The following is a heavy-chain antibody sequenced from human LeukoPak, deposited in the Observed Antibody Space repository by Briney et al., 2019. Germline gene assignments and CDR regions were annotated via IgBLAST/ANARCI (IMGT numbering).Heavy chain of an antibody. J-gene: IGHJ5*02. CDR3: ARGIYGDYSWGASPNWFDP. V-gene: IGHV4-4*07. CDR2: IYTSGST. Sequence: SETLSLTCTVSGGSISSYYWSWIRQPAGKGLEWIGRIYTSGSTNYNPSLKSRVTMSVDTSKNQFSLKLSSVTAADTAVHYCARGIYGDYSWGASPNWFDPWGQGTLVTVSS. CDR1: GGSISSYY. D-gene: IGHD4-17*01.